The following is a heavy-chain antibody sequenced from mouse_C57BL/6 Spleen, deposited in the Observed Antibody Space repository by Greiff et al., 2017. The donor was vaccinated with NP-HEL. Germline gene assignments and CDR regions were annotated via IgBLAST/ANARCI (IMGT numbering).Heavy chain of an antibody. CDR1: GYTFPGYW. J-gene: IGHJ4*01. V-gene: IGHV1-9*01. D-gene: IGHD3-2*02. Sequence: QLQQSGAELMKPGASVKLSCKATGYTFPGYWIEWVKQRPGHGLEWIGEILPGSGSTNYNEQFKGKATFTADTFSTTAYLQLSSRTTEDSAIYYCARYPNSSGYAMDYGGQGTSVTVSS. CDR2: ILPGSGST. CDR3: ARYPNSSGYAMDY.